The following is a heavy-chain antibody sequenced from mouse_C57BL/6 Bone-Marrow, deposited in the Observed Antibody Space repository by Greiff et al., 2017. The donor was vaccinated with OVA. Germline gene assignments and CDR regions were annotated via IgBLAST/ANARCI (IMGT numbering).Heavy chain of an antibody. Sequence: EVKLVESGGGLVKPGGSLKLSCAASGFTFSSYTMSWVRQTPEKRLEWVATISGGGGNTYYTDSVKGRFTISRANDKNTLYLQMSSLRSEDTALYYCARLITTVPATGNAMDYWGQGTSVTVSS. CDR2: ISGGGGNT. V-gene: IGHV5-9*01. CDR3: ARLITTVPATGNAMDY. D-gene: IGHD1-1*01. CDR1: GFTFSSYT. J-gene: IGHJ4*01.